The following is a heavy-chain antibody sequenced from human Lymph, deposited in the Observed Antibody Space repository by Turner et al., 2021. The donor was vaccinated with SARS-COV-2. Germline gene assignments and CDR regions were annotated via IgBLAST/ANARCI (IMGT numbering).Heavy chain of an antibody. CDR2: IIPMLDIA. V-gene: IGHV1-69*10. CDR1: GGTFSSYA. Sequence: QVQLVQSGAEVKKPGSSVKVSCKASGGTFSSYAISWVRQAPGQGLEWMGGIIPMLDIANYAQKSQGRVTITADKSTSTAYMGLSSLRSEDTAVYYCARDVTGPLGYWGQGTLVTVSS. D-gene: IGHD1-20*01. CDR3: ARDVTGPLGY. J-gene: IGHJ4*02.